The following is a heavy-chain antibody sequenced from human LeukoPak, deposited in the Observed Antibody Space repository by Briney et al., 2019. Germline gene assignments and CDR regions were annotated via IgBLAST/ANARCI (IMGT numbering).Heavy chain of an antibody. D-gene: IGHD6-19*01. Sequence: GGSLRLSCAASGFTVSSNDMTWVRQAPGRGLEWVSLIYSGGSTLYADSVKGRFSISRDNSRNTLYLQMSSLRAGDTAVYYCARDGGSGWYDYRGQGTLVTVSS. CDR1: GFTVSSND. J-gene: IGHJ4*02. V-gene: IGHV3-66*01. CDR2: IYSGGST. CDR3: ARDGGSGWYDY.